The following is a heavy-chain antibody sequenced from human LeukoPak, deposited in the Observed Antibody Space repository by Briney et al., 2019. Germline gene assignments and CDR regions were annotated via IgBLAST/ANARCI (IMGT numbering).Heavy chain of an antibody. V-gene: IGHV4-38-2*02. J-gene: IGHJ4*02. CDR2: MYQTGSS. CDR1: GGSIRSSY. CDR3: ARENVVAQGTFDY. Sequence: SETLSLTCTVSGGSIRSSYWSWIRQPPGKGLEWIGSMYQTGSSYYSPSLKSRVTISLDTSKNQISLKLTLVTAADTAFYFCARENVVAQGTFDYWGQGALVTVSP. D-gene: IGHD2-21*01.